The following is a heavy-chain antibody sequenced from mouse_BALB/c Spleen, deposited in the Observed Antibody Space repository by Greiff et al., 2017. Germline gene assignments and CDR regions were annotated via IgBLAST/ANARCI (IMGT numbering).Heavy chain of an antibody. CDR3: ARDNYGNWYFDV. CDR2: ISYDGSN. V-gene: IGHV3-6*02. Sequence: EVQLQQSGPGLVKPSQSLSLTCYVTGYSITSGYYWNWIRQFPGNTLEWMGYISYDGSNNYNPSLKNRISITRDTSKNQFFLKLNSVTTEDTATYYCARDNYGNWYFDVWGAGTTVTVSS. J-gene: IGHJ1*01. D-gene: IGHD2-1*01. CDR1: GYSITSGYY.